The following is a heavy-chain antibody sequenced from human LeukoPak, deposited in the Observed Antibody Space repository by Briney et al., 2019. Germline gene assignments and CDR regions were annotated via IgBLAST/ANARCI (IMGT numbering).Heavy chain of an antibody. CDR1: GGSISSYY. J-gene: IGHJ6*03. V-gene: IGHV4-59*01. CDR2: IYYSGST. CDR3: ARGRVSSSSWFSTYYYYFYMDV. Sequence: SETLSLTCTVSGGSISSYYWSWIRQPPGKRLEWIGYIYYSGSTNYNPSLNSRVTISRDTSKNHFSLRLSSVTAADTAVYFCARGRVSSSSWFSTYYYYFYMDVWGKGTTVTVSS. D-gene: IGHD6-13*01.